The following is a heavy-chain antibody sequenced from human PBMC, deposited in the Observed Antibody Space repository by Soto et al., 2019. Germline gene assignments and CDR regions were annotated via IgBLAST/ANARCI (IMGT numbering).Heavy chain of an antibody. CDR1: GYTFTSYD. J-gene: IGHJ4*02. Sequence: ASVKVSCKASGYTFTSYDINWVRQATGQGLEWMGWMNPNSGNTGYAQKFQGRVTMTRNTSISTAYMELSSLRSEDTAVYYCARVPINQYYFDYWGQGTLVTVSS. D-gene: IGHD2-2*01. V-gene: IGHV1-8*01. CDR2: MNPNSGNT. CDR3: ARVPINQYYFDY.